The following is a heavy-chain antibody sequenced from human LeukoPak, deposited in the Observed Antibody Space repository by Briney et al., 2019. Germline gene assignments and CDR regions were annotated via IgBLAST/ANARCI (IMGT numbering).Heavy chain of an antibody. CDR2: IISDGSSV. V-gene: IGHV3-74*01. J-gene: IGHJ6*02. Sequence: GGSLRLSCKASGFTFSDYWMHWVRQAPGKGPVWVSRIISDGSSVSYVDSVKGRFIMSRDNAKNTLYLQMNSLRAEDTAVYFCARDYGRSRDYGMDVWGQGTTVTVSS. CDR3: ARDYGRSRDYGMDV. D-gene: IGHD3-10*01. CDR1: GFTFSDYW.